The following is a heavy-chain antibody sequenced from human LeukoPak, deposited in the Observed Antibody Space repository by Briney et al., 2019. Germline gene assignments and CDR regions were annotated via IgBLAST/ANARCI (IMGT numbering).Heavy chain of an antibody. CDR3: ARDGPHYFYYYGMVV. CDR1: GFTVSSNY. V-gene: IGHV3-66*01. Sequence: GGSLRLSCAASGFTVSSNYMRWVRQAPGKELEWVSVIYSGGTTYYADSVKGRFTISRDNFKNTLYLQMNSLRAEDTAIYYCARDGPHYFYYYGMVVWGQGTTVTVSS. J-gene: IGHJ6*02. CDR2: IYSGGTT.